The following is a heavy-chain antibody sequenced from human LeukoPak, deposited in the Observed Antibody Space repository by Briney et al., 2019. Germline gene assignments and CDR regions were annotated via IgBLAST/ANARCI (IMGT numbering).Heavy chain of an antibody. D-gene: IGHD3-22*01. CDR1: GFTFGDYA. V-gene: IGHV3-49*04. CDR3: TRDQAGAVYYYYDSSGYYPGY. CDR2: IRSKAYGGTT. Sequence: QAGGSLRLSCTASGFTFGDYAMSWVRQAPGKGLEWVGFIRSKAYGGTTEYAASVKGRFTISRDDSKSIAYLQMNSLKTEDTAVYYCTRDQAGAVYYYYDSSGYYPGYRGQGTLVTVSS. J-gene: IGHJ4*02.